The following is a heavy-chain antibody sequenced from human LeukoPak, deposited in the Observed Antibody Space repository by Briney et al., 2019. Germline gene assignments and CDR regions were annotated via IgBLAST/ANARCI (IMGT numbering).Heavy chain of an antibody. CDR1: GYTLTELS. J-gene: IGHJ5*02. V-gene: IGHV1-24*01. CDR3: ATVQGVGASRDWFDP. Sequence: ASVTVSFTVSGYTLTELSMHWVRQAPGKGLEWMGGFDPEDGETIYAQKFQGRVTMTEDTSTDTAYMELSSLRSEDTAVYYCATVQGVGASRDWFDPWGQGTLVTVSS. CDR2: FDPEDGET. D-gene: IGHD1-26*01.